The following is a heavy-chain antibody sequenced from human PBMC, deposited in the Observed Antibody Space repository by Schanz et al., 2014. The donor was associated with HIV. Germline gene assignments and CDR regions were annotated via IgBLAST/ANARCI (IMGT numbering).Heavy chain of an antibody. CDR2: ISSSSGYI. CDR3: ANADRITIGGAIDC. J-gene: IGHJ4*02. CDR1: GFTFSSYG. Sequence: VQLVESGGGVVQPGRSLRLSCAASGFTFSSYGMHWVRQAPGKGLEWVSSISSSSGYIKYADTVRGRFTISRDNANNSLYLQMTSLRVDDTAVYYCANADRITIGGAIDCWGQGTLVTVSS. D-gene: IGHD3-16*01. V-gene: IGHV3-21*01.